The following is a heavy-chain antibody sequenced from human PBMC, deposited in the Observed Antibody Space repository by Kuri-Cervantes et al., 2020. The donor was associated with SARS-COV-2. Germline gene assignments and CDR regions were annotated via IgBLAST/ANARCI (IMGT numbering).Heavy chain of an antibody. V-gene: IGHV3-23*01. D-gene: IGHD4-23*01. J-gene: IGHJ4*02. CDR2: ISGSGGST. CDR3: ATPYNYGGNSG. CDR1: GFTFSSYA. Sequence: GESLKISCAASGFTFSSYAMSWVRQAPGKGLEWVSAISGSGGSTYYADSVKGRFTISRDNSKNTLYLQMNSLRAEDTAVYYCATPYNYGGNSGWGQGTLVTVSS.